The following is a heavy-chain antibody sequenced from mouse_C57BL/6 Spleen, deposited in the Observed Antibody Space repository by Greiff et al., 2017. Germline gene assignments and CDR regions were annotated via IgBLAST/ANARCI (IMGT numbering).Heavy chain of an antibody. CDR1: GFNIKDDY. D-gene: IGHD2-5*01. V-gene: IGHV14-4*01. CDR3: TDSNNFDY. J-gene: IGHJ2*01. CDR2: IDPENGDT. Sequence: VQLQQSGAELVRPGASVKLSCTASGFNIKDDYMHWVKQRPEQGLEWIGWIDPENGDTEYASKFQGKATITADTSSNTAYLQLSSLTSEDTAVYYCTDSNNFDYWGQGTTLTVSS.